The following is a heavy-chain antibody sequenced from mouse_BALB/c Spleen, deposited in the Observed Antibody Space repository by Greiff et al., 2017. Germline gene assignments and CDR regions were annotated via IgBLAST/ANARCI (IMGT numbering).Heavy chain of an antibody. D-gene: IGHD1-1*02. CDR2: ISSGGSYT. V-gene: IGHV5-6*01. J-gene: IGHJ4*01. Sequence: EVQRVESGGDLVKPGGSLKLSCAASGFTFSSYGMSWVRQTPDKRLEWVATISSGGSYTYYTRSVKGRFTISRDNAKNTLYLQISSLKSEDTAMYYCATQYGSYDGMYYWGQGASVTVGS. CDR3: ATQYGSYDGMYY. CDR1: GFTFSSYG.